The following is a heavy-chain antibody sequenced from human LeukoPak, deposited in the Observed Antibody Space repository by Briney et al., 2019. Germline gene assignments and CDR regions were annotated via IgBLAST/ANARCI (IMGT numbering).Heavy chain of an antibody. CDR3: TRDYPGSRGSHVPFEY. Sequence: GGSLRLSCAASRFSFSGYAMHWVRQAPGKGLEWVAFVRYDGSNKYYADSVKGRFTISRDNAKNSLYVQMNSLRVEDTAVYYCTRDYPGSRGSHVPFEYWGQGTLVTVSS. D-gene: IGHD1-26*01. V-gene: IGHV3-30*02. CDR2: VRYDGSNK. J-gene: IGHJ4*02. CDR1: RFSFSGYA.